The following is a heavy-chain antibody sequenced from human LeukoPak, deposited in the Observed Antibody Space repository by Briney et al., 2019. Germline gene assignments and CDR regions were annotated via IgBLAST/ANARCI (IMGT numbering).Heavy chain of an antibody. V-gene: IGHV4-34*01. D-gene: IGHD6-19*01. Sequence: PSETLSLTCAVYGGSFSGYYWSWIRQPPGKGLEWIGEINHSGSTNYNPSLKSRVTISVDTSKNQFSLKLSSVTAADTAVYYCARGPYSSGWKYFQHWGQGTLVTVSS. J-gene: IGHJ1*01. CDR3: ARGPYSSGWKYFQH. CDR2: INHSGST. CDR1: GGSFSGYY.